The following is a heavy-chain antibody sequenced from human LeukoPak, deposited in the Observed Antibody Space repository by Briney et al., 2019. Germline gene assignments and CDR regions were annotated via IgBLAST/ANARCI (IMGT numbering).Heavy chain of an antibody. CDR2: MSGSGGTV. CDR1: GFNFSDYY. D-gene: IGHD6-13*01. Sequence: PGGSLGLSCAASGFNFSDYYMSWIRQAPGKGLEWVAYMSGSGGTVYYADFVRGRFTISLDNAKNSLNLQMNSLRAEDTAMYYCARDPKYSNSWYWHFDLWGRGTLVTVSS. J-gene: IGHJ2*01. CDR3: ARDPKYSNSWYWHFDL. V-gene: IGHV3-11*01.